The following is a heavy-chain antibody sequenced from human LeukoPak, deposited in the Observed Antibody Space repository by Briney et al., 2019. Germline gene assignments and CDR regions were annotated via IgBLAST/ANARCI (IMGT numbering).Heavy chain of an antibody. CDR1: GFXFRSYV. Sequence: GGSLRLSCAASGFXFRSYVIHWVRQAPGKGLEWVAAISYEDGSNKYYADSVKGRFTISRDKSKNTLYLQMNSLRAEDTALYYCARARSGWYLFDSWGQGTLVTVSS. CDR3: ARARSGWYLFDS. D-gene: IGHD6-19*01. V-gene: IGHV3-30-3*01. CDR2: ISYEDGSNK. J-gene: IGHJ4*02.